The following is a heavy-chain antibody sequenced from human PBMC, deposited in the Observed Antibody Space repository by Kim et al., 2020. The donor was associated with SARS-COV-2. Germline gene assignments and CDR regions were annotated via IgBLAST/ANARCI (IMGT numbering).Heavy chain of an antibody. CDR2: ISYDGSNK. J-gene: IGHJ5*02. V-gene: IGHV3-30*04. Sequence: GGSLRLSCAASGFTFSSCAMHWVRQAPGKGLEWVAVISYDGSNKYYADSVKGRFTISRDNSKNTLYLQMNSLRAEDTAVYYCAREDYQLILGHNWFDPWG. CDR1: GFTFSSCA. D-gene: IGHD2-2*01. CDR3: AREDYQLILGHNWFDP.